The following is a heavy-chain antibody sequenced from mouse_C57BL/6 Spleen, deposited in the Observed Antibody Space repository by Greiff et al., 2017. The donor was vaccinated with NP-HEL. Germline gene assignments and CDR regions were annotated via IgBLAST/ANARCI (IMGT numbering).Heavy chain of an antibody. CDR2: IHPNSGST. CDR1: GYTFTSYW. Sequence: QVQLQQSGAELVKPGASVKLSCKASGYTFTSYWMHWVKQRPGQGLEWIGMIHPNSGSTNYNEKFKSKATLTVDKSSSTAYMQLSSLTSEDSAVYYCARDGDYSNLCYWGQGTTLTVSS. CDR3: ARDGDYSNLCY. D-gene: IGHD2-5*01. V-gene: IGHV1-64*01. J-gene: IGHJ2*01.